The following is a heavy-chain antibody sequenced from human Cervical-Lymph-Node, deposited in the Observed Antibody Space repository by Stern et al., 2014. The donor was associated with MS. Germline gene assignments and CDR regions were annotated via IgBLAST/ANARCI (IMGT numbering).Heavy chain of an antibody. V-gene: IGHV3-30-3*01. D-gene: IGHD4-17*01. CDR3: ARPFDFGDYVPLY. CDR2: ISYGGDNQ. Sequence: VQLVESGGGVVQPGKSLRLSCVASGFTFSSFAMHWVRQAPGKGLEGVGFISYGGDNQYYAGSVKGRFTISRDNSKDTLYLQMNGLSAEDTAVYYCARPFDFGDYVPLYWGQGTLVTVSS. J-gene: IGHJ4*02. CDR1: GFTFSSFA.